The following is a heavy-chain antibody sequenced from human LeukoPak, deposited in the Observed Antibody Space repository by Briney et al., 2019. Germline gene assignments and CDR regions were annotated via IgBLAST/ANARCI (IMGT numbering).Heavy chain of an antibody. D-gene: IGHD6-13*01. J-gene: IGHJ4*02. CDR1: GFTFSSYT. CDR2: INQDGTEK. V-gene: IGHV3-7*03. Sequence: PGGSLRLSCAASGFTFSSYTIHWVRQPPGKGLEWVAKINQDGTEKAYVDSVRGRFTISRDNAKNSLFLQMNSLRAEDTAVYYCARGPLIAAAGTWWGQGTLVTVSS. CDR3: ARGPLIAAAGTW.